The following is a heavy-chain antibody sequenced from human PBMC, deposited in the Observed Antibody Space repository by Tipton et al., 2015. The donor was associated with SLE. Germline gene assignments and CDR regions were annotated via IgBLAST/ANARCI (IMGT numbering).Heavy chain of an antibody. CDR2: ISSSGSTI. Sequence: SLRLSCAASGLTFSDYYMSWIRQAPGKGLEWVSYISSSGSTIYYADSVKGRFTISRDNAKNSLYLQMNSLRAEDTAVYYCARDSGGYYPYFDYWGQGTLVTVSS. CDR1: GLTFSDYY. CDR3: ARDSGGYYPYFDY. V-gene: IGHV3-11*04. J-gene: IGHJ4*02. D-gene: IGHD3-3*01.